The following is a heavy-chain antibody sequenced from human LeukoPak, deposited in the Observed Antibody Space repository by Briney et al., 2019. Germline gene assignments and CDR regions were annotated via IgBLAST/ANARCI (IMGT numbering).Heavy chain of an antibody. CDR1: GYTFTGYY. V-gene: IGHV1-2*06. CDR3: ARGSQVIVPAAQNWFEP. J-gene: IGHJ5*02. Sequence: ASVKVSCKASGYTFTGYYIHWVRQAPGQGLEWMGRINPNSGGTNYAQKFQGRVTMTRDTSISTAYMELSRLRSDDTAVYYCARGSQVIVPAAQNWFEPWGQGTLVTVSS. CDR2: INPNSGGT. D-gene: IGHD2-2*01.